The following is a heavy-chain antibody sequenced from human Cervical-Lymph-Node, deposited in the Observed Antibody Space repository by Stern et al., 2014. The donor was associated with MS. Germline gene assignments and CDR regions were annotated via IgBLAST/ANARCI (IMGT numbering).Heavy chain of an antibody. J-gene: IGHJ5*02. CDR2: ISAYNGNT. Sequence: VQLVQSGAEVKEPGASVKVSCKASGYSFSDYGITWVRRAPGQGLECLGWISAYNGNTDYAQKFQGRFTMTTDTSTSTAYMELRSLKSDDTAVYFCARGTFFKVTTWWVDPWGQGTEVTVSS. D-gene: IGHD4-17*01. CDR1: GYSFSDYG. CDR3: ARGTFFKVTTWWVDP. V-gene: IGHV1-18*01.